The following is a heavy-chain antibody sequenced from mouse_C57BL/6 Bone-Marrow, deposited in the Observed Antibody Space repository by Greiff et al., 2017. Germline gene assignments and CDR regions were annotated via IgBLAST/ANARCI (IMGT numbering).Heavy chain of an antibody. V-gene: IGHV1-81*01. CDR3: APDLLWLRRGY. J-gene: IGHJ2*01. CDR2: IYPRSGNT. D-gene: IGHD2-2*01. Sequence: VKLMESGAELARPGASVKLSCKASGYTFTSYGISWVKQRTGQGLEWIGEIYPRSGNTYYNEKFKGKATLTADKSSSTAYMELRSLTSEDSAVYFCAPDLLWLRRGYWGQGTTLTVSS. CDR1: GYTFTSYG.